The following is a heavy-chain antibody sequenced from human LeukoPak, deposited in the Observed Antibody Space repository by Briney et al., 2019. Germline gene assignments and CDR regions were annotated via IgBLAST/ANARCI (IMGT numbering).Heavy chain of an antibody. D-gene: IGHD2-15*01. Sequence: GGSLRLSCAASGFTFSSYGMHWVRQAPGKGLEGVAFIRYDGSNKYYADSVKGGFTISRDNSKNTLYLQMNSLRAEDTAVYYCAKVGYCSGGSCSNMDVWGKGTTVTVSS. V-gene: IGHV3-30*02. CDR3: AKVGYCSGGSCSNMDV. CDR2: IRYDGSNK. CDR1: GFTFSSYG. J-gene: IGHJ6*03.